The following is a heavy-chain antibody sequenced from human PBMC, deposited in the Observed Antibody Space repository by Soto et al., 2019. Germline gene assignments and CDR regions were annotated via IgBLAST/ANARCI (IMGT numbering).Heavy chain of an antibody. Sequence: EVQLVESGGGLVQPGGSLRLSCAASGFTFSNYAMHWVRQAPGKGLEYVSAISSNGGSTYYANSVKGRFTISRDNSKNTLYLKRGSLRAEDRAVYYCARGGSDLDYGGQGSLVTFSS. J-gene: IGHJ4*02. CDR1: GFTFSNYA. CDR3: ARGGSDLDY. V-gene: IGHV3-64*01. D-gene: IGHD3-3*01. CDR2: ISSNGGST.